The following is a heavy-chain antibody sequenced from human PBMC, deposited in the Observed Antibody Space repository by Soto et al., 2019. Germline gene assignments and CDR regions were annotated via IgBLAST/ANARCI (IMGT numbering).Heavy chain of an antibody. V-gene: IGHV1-69*13. CDR1: GGTFSSYA. D-gene: IGHD3-10*01. CDR2: IIPIFGTA. CDR3: ARDQWGPKGYYSAYYYYYGMDV. Sequence: SVKVSCKASGGTFSSYAISWVRQAPGQGLEWMGGIIPIFGTANYAQKFQGRVTITADESTSTAYMELSSLRSEDTAVYYCARDQWGPKGYYSAYYYYYGMDVWGQGTTVTVSS. J-gene: IGHJ6*02.